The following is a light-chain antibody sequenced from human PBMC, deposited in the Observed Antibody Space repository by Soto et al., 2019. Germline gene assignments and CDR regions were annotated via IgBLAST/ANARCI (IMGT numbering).Light chain of an antibody. Sequence: QSVLTQPPSASGTPGQRVTMSCSGSSSNIGSNYVYWYQQLPGTAPKVFIYRNNQRPSGVPDRFSGSKSGTSASLAISGLRSEDEDDYYCAAWDDSLSGVVFGGGTKLTVL. CDR2: RNN. J-gene: IGLJ2*01. V-gene: IGLV1-47*01. CDR1: SSNIGSNY. CDR3: AAWDDSLSGVV.